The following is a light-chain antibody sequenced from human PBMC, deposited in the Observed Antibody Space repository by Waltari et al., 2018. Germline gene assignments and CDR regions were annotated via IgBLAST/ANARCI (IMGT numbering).Light chain of an antibody. CDR1: QSVGSS. V-gene: IGKV3-11*01. CDR3: QQRTNWLSIT. Sequence: EIVLTQSPATLSLSPGERATLSCRASQSVGSSLAWYQQKPGQAPRLLIYDASNRATGMPARFSGSGSGTDFTLTISSLEPEDFAVYYCQQRTNWLSITFGQGTRLEIK. CDR2: DAS. J-gene: IGKJ5*01.